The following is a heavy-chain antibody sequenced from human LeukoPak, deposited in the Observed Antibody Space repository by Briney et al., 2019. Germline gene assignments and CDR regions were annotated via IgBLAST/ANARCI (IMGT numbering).Heavy chain of an antibody. J-gene: IGHJ4*02. D-gene: IGHD1-26*01. CDR1: GGSISSSSYY. CDR3: AKSGGSGLIDY. CDR2: IYYSGST. V-gene: IGHV4-39*01. Sequence: PSETLSLTCTVSGGSISSSSYYWGWIRQPPGKGLEWIGNIYYSGSTYYNPSLKSRVTISVDTSKNQFSLNLSSVTAADTAVYYCAKSGGSGLIDYWGQGTLVTVSS.